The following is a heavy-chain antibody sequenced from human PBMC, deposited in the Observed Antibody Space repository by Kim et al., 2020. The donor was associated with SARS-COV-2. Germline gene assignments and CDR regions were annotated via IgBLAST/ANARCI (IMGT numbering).Heavy chain of an antibody. D-gene: IGHD5-12*01. J-gene: IGHJ4*02. Sequence: SYAQKVQGRVTMTRDTSTITVYMGLSSLRSEDTAVYYCARDREMATNLDYWGQGTLVTVSS. V-gene: IGHV1-46*01. CDR3: ARDREMATNLDY.